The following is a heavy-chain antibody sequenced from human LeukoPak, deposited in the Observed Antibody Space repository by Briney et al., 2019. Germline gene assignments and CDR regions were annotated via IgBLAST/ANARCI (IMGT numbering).Heavy chain of an antibody. CDR2: INPNSGGT. V-gene: IGHV1-2*02. CDR3: ARGIVVVPAAIDY. J-gene: IGHJ4*02. CDR1: GYTFASYG. Sequence: ASVKVSCKASGYTFASYGITWVRQAPGQGLEWMGWINPNSGGTNYAQKFQGRVTMTRDTSISTAYMELSRLRSDDTAVYYCARGIVVVPAAIDYWGQGTLVTVSS. D-gene: IGHD2-2*01.